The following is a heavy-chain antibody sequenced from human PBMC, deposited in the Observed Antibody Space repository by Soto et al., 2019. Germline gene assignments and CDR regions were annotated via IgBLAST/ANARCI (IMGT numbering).Heavy chain of an antibody. J-gene: IGHJ6*02. V-gene: IGHV3-30-3*01. CDR1: GGSFSVYY. D-gene: IGHD5-12*01. CDR2: ISYDGSNK. Sequence: LSLTCAVYGGSFSVYYWMHWVRHGPVNGREWVAVISYDGSNKYYADSVKGRFTISRDNSKNTLYLQMNSLRAEDTAVYYCARTKIVATIVYYYYYGMDVWGQGTTVTVSS. CDR3: ARTKIVATIVYYYYYGMDV.